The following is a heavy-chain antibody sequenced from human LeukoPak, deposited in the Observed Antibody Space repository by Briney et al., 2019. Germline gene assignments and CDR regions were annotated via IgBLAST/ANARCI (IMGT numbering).Heavy chain of an antibody. CDR1: GFTFSSYA. CDR2: ISGSGGST. Sequence: GGSLRLSCAASGFTFSSYAMSWVRQAPGKGLEWVSAISGSGGSTYYADSVKGRFTISRDNSKNTLYLQVNSLRAEDTAVYYCAKDRIAAAGHSYFDYWGQGTLVTVSS. J-gene: IGHJ4*02. D-gene: IGHD6-13*01. V-gene: IGHV3-23*01. CDR3: AKDRIAAAGHSYFDY.